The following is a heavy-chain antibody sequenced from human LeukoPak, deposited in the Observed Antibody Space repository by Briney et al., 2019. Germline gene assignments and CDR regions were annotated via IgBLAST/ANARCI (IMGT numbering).Heavy chain of an antibody. D-gene: IGHD2-2*01. Sequence: ASVRVSCKASGYTFTSYGISWVRQAPGQGLEWMGWINPNSGGTNYAQKFQGRVTMTRDTSISTAYMELSRLRSDDTAVYYCARTAAPTYYIVVVPAAFDYWGQGTLVTVSS. CDR1: GYTFTSYG. J-gene: IGHJ4*02. CDR3: ARTAAPTYYIVVVPAAFDY. CDR2: INPNSGGT. V-gene: IGHV1-2*02.